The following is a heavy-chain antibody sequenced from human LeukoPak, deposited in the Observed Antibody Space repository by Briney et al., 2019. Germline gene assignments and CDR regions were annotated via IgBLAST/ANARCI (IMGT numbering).Heavy chain of an antibody. J-gene: IGHJ3*02. CDR1: GFTFSDYY. D-gene: IGHD3-22*01. CDR2: ISSSGSTI. CDR3: ASPYDSSGYYLDAFDI. Sequence: GGSLRLSCAASGFTFSDYYMSWIRQAPGKGLEWVSYISSSGSTIYYADSVKGRFTISRDNAKNSLYLQMNSLRAEDTAVYYCASPYDSSGYYLDAFDIWGQGTMVTVSS. V-gene: IGHV3-11*01.